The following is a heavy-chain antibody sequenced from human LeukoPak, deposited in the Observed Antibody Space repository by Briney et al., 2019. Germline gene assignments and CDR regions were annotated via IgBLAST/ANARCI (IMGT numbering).Heavy chain of an antibody. CDR1: GDTFSGYA. D-gene: IGHD2-2*01. Sequence: GASVKVSCKASGDTFSGYAISWVRQAPGQGLEWIGGIIPLFGTVNYAQKFQDRVTITADESTSTAYMALSSLRSEDTAVYYCARGGQLLSGGIGGWFDPWGQGTLVTVSS. J-gene: IGHJ5*02. CDR2: IIPLFGTV. CDR3: ARGGQLLSGGIGGWFDP. V-gene: IGHV1-69*01.